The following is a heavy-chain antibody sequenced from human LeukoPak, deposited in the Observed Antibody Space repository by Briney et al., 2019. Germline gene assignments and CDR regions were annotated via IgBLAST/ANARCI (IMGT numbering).Heavy chain of an antibody. CDR2: IKQDGSEK. CDR1: GFTFNSYW. V-gene: IGHV3-7*01. CDR3: AKDVSAEYFQH. D-gene: IGHD2/OR15-2a*01. J-gene: IGHJ1*01. Sequence: PGGSLRLSCAASGFTFNSYWMSWVRQAPGKGLEWVANIKQDGSEKYYVDSVKGRFSISRDNAKTSLYLQMNSLRAEDTAVYYCAKDVSAEYFQHWGQGTLVTVSS.